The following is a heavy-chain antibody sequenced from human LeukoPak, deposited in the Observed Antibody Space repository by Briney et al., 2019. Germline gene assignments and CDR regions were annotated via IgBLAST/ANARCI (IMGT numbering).Heavy chain of an antibody. D-gene: IGHD6-19*01. V-gene: IGHV4-4*07. CDR1: GGSTSSYY. CDR2: IYTSGST. CDR3: ARDLSSGWYGGYYYYMDV. J-gene: IGHJ6*03. Sequence: SETLSLTCTVSGGSTSSYYWSWIRQPAGKGLEWIGRIYTSGSTNYNPSLKSRVTMSVDTSKNQFSLKLSSVTAADTAVYYRARDLSSGWYGGYYYYMDVWGKGTTVTVSS.